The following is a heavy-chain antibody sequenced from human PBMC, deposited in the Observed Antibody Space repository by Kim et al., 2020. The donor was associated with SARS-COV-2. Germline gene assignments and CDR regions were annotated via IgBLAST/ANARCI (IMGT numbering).Heavy chain of an antibody. CDR3: ARDLGVVAAAGHFDY. Sequence: KFQGGVTMTRDTSTSTVYMELSSLRSEDTAVYYCARDLGVVAAAGHFDYWGQGTLVTVSS. D-gene: IGHD6-13*01. V-gene: IGHV1-46*01. J-gene: IGHJ4*02.